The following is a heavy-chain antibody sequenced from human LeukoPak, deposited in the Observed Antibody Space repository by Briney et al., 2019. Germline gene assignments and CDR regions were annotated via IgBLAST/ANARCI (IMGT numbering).Heavy chain of an antibody. Sequence: GGSLRLSCAASGFTFSSYSMNWVRQAPGKGLEWVSSISSSSSYIYYADSVKGRFTISRDNAKNSLYLQMNSLRAEDTAVSYCARDRRAYVATMDYWGQGTLVTVSS. CDR2: ISSSSSYI. V-gene: IGHV3-21*01. CDR1: GFTFSSYS. J-gene: IGHJ4*02. D-gene: IGHD5-24*01. CDR3: ARDRRAYVATMDY.